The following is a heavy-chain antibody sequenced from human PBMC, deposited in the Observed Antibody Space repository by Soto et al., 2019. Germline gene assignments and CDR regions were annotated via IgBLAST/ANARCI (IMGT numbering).Heavy chain of an antibody. D-gene: IGHD3-22*01. CDR1: GGSISSSSYY. Sequence: SETLSLTCTVSGGSISSSSYYWGWIRQPPGKGLEWIGSTYYGGSTYYNPSLKSRVTISVDTSKNQFSLKLSSVTAADTAVYYCARSQYYYDSSGPPDYWGRGTLVTVSS. J-gene: IGHJ4*02. CDR3: ARSQYYYDSSGPPDY. CDR2: TYYGGST. V-gene: IGHV4-39*01.